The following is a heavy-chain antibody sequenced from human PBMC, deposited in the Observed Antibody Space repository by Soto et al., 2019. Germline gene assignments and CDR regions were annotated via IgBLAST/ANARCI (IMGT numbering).Heavy chain of an antibody. Sequence: SVKVSCKASGYTFSGSSMQWVRQARGQRLEWIGWIVADSGDTNYAQKFQGRVTITRDMSTSTAYMELSRLRSEDTAVYYCRADRGPLVVGVDDWGQGTTVTVSS. CDR2: IVADSGDT. V-gene: IGHV1-58*02. D-gene: IGHD2-15*01. CDR1: GYTFSGSS. J-gene: IGHJ6*02. CDR3: RADRGPLVVGVDD.